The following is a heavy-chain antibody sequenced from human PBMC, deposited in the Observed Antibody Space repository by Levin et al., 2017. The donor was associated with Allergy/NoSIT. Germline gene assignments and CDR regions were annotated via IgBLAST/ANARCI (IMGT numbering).Heavy chain of an antibody. V-gene: IGHV3-23*01. Sequence: PGGSLRLSCAASGFTFSSYAMSWVRQAPGKGLEWVSAISGSGGSTYYADSVKGRFTISRDNSKNTLYLQMNSLRAEDTAVYYCAKDGLPWTTPPHDYWGQGTLVTVSS. CDR2: ISGSGGST. J-gene: IGHJ4*02. CDR1: GFTFSSYA. D-gene: IGHD1-1*01. CDR3: AKDGLPWTTPPHDY.